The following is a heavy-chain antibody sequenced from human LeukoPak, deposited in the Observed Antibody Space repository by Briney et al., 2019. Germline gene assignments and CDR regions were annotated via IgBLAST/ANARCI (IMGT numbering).Heavy chain of an antibody. Sequence: SETLSLTCTVSGGSIGRDYWTWIRQPPGKGLEYIGYIYYNGATNYNPSLKSRVTISVDTSKNQFSLKLGSVTAADTAVYFCAKYGNSGWVIDSWGQGTLVTVSS. D-gene: IGHD6-19*01. J-gene: IGHJ4*02. CDR3: AKYGNSGWVIDS. CDR1: GGSIGRDY. CDR2: IYYNGAT. V-gene: IGHV4-59*08.